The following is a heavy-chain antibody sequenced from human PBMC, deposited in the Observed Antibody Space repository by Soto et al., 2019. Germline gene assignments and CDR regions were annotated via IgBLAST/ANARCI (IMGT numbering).Heavy chain of an antibody. CDR3: ARGDDSSGYYYSWAFDI. Sequence: LRLSCAASGFTVSSNYMNWVRQAPGKGLEWVSVIYSGGSTYYADSVKGRFTISRDNSKNTLYLQMNSLRAEDTAVYYCARGDDSSGYYYSWAFDIWGQGTMVTVSS. V-gene: IGHV3-66*01. CDR1: GFTVSSNY. J-gene: IGHJ3*02. D-gene: IGHD3-22*01. CDR2: IYSGGST.